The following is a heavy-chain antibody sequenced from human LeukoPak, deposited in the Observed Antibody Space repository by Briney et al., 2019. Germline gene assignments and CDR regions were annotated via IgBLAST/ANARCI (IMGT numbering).Heavy chain of an antibody. CDR3: ARGGAPDIVVVPAAIPYYYYYMDV. J-gene: IGHJ6*03. CDR2: IIPIFGTA. D-gene: IGHD2-2*01. Sequence: SVKVSCKASGGTFSSYAISWVRQAPGQGLEWMGGIIPIFGTANYAQKFQGRVTITADESTSTAYMELSSLRSEGTAVYYCARGGAPDIVVVPAAIPYYYYYMDVWGKGTTVTVSS. V-gene: IGHV1-69*01. CDR1: GGTFSSYA.